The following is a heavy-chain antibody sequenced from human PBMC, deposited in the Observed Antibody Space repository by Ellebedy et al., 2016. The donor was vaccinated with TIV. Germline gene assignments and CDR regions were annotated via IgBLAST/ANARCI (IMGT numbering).Heavy chain of an antibody. Sequence: GGSLRLSXTASGFTFGDYAMSWFRQAPGKGLEWVGFIRSKAYGGTTEYAASVKGRFTISRDDSKSIAYLQMNSLKTEDTAVYYCTSDHPFRFGVVTDCWGQGTLVTVSS. J-gene: IGHJ4*02. D-gene: IGHD3-3*01. CDR3: TSDHPFRFGVVTDC. CDR2: IRSKAYGGTT. CDR1: GFTFGDYA. V-gene: IGHV3-49*03.